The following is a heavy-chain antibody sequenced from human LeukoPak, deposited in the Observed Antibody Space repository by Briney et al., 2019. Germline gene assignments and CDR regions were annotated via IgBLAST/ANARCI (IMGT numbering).Heavy chain of an antibody. CDR1: GFTFSSYA. CDR3: ARSGYMTTRAPFDY. Sequence: PGGSLRLSCAASGFTFSSYAMHWVRQAPGKGLEWVTIISYDGSNKYYADSVKGRFTISRDNSKNTLYLQMNSLRAEDTAVYYCARSGYMTTRAPFDYWGQGTLVTVSS. J-gene: IGHJ4*02. V-gene: IGHV3-30-3*01. CDR2: ISYDGSNK. D-gene: IGHD4-17*01.